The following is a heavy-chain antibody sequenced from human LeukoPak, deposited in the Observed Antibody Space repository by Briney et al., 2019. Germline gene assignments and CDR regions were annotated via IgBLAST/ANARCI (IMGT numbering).Heavy chain of an antibody. CDR3: ARATGRWFDY. J-gene: IGHJ5*01. V-gene: IGHV4-31*03. D-gene: IGHD3-10*01. CDR2: IYYSGST. Sequence: SETLSVTCTVSGGSISSGGYYCSWIRQHPGKGLEWIGYIYYSGSTYYNPSLKSRVTIPVDTSKNQFSLKLSSVTAADTAVYYCARATGRWFDYWGQGTLVTVSS. CDR1: GGSISSGGYY.